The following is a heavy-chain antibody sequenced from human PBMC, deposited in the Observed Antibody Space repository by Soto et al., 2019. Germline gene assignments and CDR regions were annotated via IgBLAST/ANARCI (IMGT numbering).Heavy chain of an antibody. CDR1: GGTFSSYA. CDR2: IIPIFGTA. Sequence: SVKVSCKASGGTFSSYAISWVRQAPGQGLEWMGGIIPIFGTANYAQKFQGRVTITADKSTSTAYMELSSLRSEDTAVYYCASAVGYDSSGPNYSVDYWGQGTMVIVSA. CDR3: ASAVGYDSSGPNYSVDY. J-gene: IGHJ4*02. V-gene: IGHV1-69*06. D-gene: IGHD3-22*01.